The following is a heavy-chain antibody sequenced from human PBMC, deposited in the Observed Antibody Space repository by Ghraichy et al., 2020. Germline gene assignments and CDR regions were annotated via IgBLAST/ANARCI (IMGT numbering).Heavy chain of an antibody. Sequence: LNISCTVSGGSIRSGSYYWSWIRQSAGKGLEWIGRIYTTGHTNYNPSLKSRVTMSIDTSKNQFSLQLSSVTAADTAVYYCATAEVQYHFNWFDPWGQGTLVTVSS. J-gene: IGHJ5*02. CDR1: GGSIRSGSYY. CDR3: ATAEVQYHFNWFDP. CDR2: IYTTGHT. V-gene: IGHV4-61*02. D-gene: IGHD1-1*01.